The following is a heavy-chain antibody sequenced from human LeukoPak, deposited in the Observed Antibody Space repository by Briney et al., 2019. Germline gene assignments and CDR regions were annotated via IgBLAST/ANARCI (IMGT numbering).Heavy chain of an antibody. V-gene: IGHV1-8*02. CDR1: GYTFTSYY. Sequence: ASVKVYCKASGYTFTSYYMHWVRQATGQGLEWMGWMNPISGNTGYAQKFQGRVTMTRDTSISTAYMELSSLRSEDTAVYYCARAPTVREVLHTNWFDPWGQGTLVTVSS. J-gene: IGHJ5*02. CDR2: MNPISGNT. D-gene: IGHD3-10*01. CDR3: ARAPTVREVLHTNWFDP.